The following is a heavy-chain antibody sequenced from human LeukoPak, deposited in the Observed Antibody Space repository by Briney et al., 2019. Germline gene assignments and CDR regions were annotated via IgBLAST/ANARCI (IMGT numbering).Heavy chain of an antibody. V-gene: IGHV4-34*01. Sequence: SETPSLTCAVYGGSFSGYYWSWIRQPPGKGLEWIGEINHSGSTNYNPSLKSRVTISVDTSKNQFSLKLSSVTAADTAVYYCANSGSYSSQHWGQGTLVTVSS. CDR1: GGSFSGYY. J-gene: IGHJ1*01. D-gene: IGHD1-26*01. CDR2: INHSGST. CDR3: ANSGSYSSQH.